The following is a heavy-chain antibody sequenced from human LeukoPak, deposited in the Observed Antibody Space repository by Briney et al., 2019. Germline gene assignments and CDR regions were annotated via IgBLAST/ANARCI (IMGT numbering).Heavy chain of an antibody. CDR2: MYYKGET. V-gene: IGHV4-39*07. Sequence: SETLSLTCTVSGGSIYTRSYYWGWVRQPPGRGPQWIGSMYYKGETYLNPSLKSRVTISVDTSKNQFSLKLSSVTAADTAVYYCARGRGYCSGGSCYSLSLGSWGQGTLVTVSS. D-gene: IGHD2-15*01. CDR3: ARGRGYCSGGSCYSLSLGS. J-gene: IGHJ4*02. CDR1: GGSIYTRSYY.